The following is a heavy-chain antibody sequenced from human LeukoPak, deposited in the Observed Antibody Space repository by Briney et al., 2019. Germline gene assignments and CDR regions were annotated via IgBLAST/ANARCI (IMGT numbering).Heavy chain of an antibody. CDR3: ARGRQDGDYGGYYYYGMDV. J-gene: IGHJ6*02. CDR2: IYTSGST. D-gene: IGHD4-17*01. V-gene: IGHV4-4*09. CDR1: GGSISSYY. Sequence: SETLSLTCTVSGGSISSYYWSWIRQPPGKGLEWIGYIYTSGSTNYNPFLKSRVTISVDTSKNQFSLKLSSVTAADTAVYYCARGRQDGDYGGYYYYGMDVWGQGTAVTVSS.